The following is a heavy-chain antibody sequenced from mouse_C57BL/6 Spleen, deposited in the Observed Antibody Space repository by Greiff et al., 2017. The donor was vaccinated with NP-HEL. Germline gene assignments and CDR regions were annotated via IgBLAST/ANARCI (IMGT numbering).Heavy chain of an antibody. D-gene: IGHD1-1*01. Sequence: EVQLVESGGGLVQPKGSLKLSCAASGFTFNTYAMHWVRQAPGKGLEWVARIRSKSSNIANYYAGSVKARFTISRDDSQSMRYLQMNNLKTEDTAMYYCVRDRDGLAKDDAMDYWGQGTSVTVSS. CDR1: GFTFNTYA. CDR2: IRSKSSNIAN. CDR3: VRDRDGLAKDDAMDY. J-gene: IGHJ4*01. V-gene: IGHV10-3*01.